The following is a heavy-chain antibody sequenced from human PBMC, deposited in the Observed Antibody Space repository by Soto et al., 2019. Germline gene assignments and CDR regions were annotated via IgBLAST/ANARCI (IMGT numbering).Heavy chain of an antibody. D-gene: IGHD3-10*01. CDR3: ARDGSESYLDY. CDR1: GGSISSGDFY. V-gene: IGHV4-31*03. Sequence: QVQLQESGPGLVKPSQTLSLTCTVSGGSISSGDFYWSWIRQHPGKGLEWIGYIYYSGSTYYNPSLKIRLTISVDPSKNQFSLKVNSVTAADTAVYYCARDGSESYLDYWGQGTLVTVPS. CDR2: IYYSGST. J-gene: IGHJ4*02.